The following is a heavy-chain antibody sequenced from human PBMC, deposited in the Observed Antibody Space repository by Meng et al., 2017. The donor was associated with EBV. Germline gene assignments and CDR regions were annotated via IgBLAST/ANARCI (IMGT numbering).Heavy chain of an antibody. CDR2: LIPMSGAT. D-gene: IGHD3-10*01. CDR3: ASESGRGFTPDY. J-gene: IGHJ4*02. CDR1: GGTFRSDA. Sequence: PLQQLGAGVKKPGSSVKVSCRTSGGTFRSDAVSWVRQAPGQGLEWMGGLIPMSGATHYAQKFQDRVTIIADESTSTHSMELNNLRSEDTAMYYCASESGRGFTPDYWGQGTLVTVSS. V-gene: IGHV1-69*01.